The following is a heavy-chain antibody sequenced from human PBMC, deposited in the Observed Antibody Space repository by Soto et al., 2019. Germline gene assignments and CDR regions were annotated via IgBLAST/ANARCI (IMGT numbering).Heavy chain of an antibody. V-gene: IGHV3-15*01. J-gene: IGHJ4*02. CDR1: GFSVSDTW. CDR3: SRDKDSSDYGLDH. CDR2: ISTDGTS. D-gene: IGHD4-17*01. Sequence: GGSLRLSCAVSGFSVSDTWMNWVRQAPGKGLEWVGRISTDGTSDHGAAVRDRFFISRDESQNTLYLQMHGLKPEDTAVYYCSRDKDSSDYGLDHWGQGTLVTVSS.